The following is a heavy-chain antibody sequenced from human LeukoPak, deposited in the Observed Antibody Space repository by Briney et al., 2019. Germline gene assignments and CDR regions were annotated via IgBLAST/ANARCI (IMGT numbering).Heavy chain of an antibody. V-gene: IGHV4-59*08. CDR3: ARVGSGTSYFYFFDF. Sequence: SETLSLTCAVYVGSFSGYYWSWIRQPPGKGLEWIGYIYYSGSTNYNPSLKSRVTISVDTSKNQFSLKLSSVTAADTAVYYCARVGSGTSYFYFFDFWGQGTLVTISS. CDR1: VGSFSGYY. J-gene: IGHJ4*02. D-gene: IGHD3-10*01. CDR2: IYYSGST.